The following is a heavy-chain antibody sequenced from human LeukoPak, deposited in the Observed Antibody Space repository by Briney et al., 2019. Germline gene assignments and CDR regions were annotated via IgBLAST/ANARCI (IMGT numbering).Heavy chain of an antibody. Sequence: GGSLRLSCAASGFTVSSNYMSWVRQAPGKGLEWVSSISGSGGSTYHADSVKGRFTISRDNSKSTLYLQMNSLRAEDTAVYYCAKDISRINVIVVAPGRGIDYWGQGTLVTVSS. V-gene: IGHV3-23*01. CDR3: AKDISRINVIVVAPGRGIDY. J-gene: IGHJ4*02. CDR2: ISGSGGST. CDR1: GFTVSSNY. D-gene: IGHD3-22*01.